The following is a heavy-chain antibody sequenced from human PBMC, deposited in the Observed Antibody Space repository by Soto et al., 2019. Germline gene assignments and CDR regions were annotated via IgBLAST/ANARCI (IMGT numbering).Heavy chain of an antibody. CDR2: LYYSGIT. CDR3: ASHRSGYAFQ. CDR1: DGSLTEYL. V-gene: IGHV4-59*01. Sequence: SETLSLTCVVYDGSLTEYLWSWVRQTPGKGLEWIGYLYYSGITNYNPSLKSRVSTSLDPSKNQFSLKLTSVTAADTAVYYCASHRSGYAFQWGQGTLVTVSS. J-gene: IGHJ4*02. D-gene: IGHD5-12*01.